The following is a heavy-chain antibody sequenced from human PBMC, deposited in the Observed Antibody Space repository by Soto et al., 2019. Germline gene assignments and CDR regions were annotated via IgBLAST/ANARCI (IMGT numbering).Heavy chain of an antibody. CDR1: GYTFPNYG. Sequence: ASVKVSCKASGYTFPNYGITWVRQAPGQGLEWMGWISAYKTNIKYAQKFQGRVTLTTDTSTSTAYMELRSLRSDDTAIYYCARDLDGSGAYYTDFWGQGTLVTVSS. CDR3: ARDLDGSGAYYTDF. V-gene: IGHV1-18*01. D-gene: IGHD3-10*01. J-gene: IGHJ4*02. CDR2: ISAYKTNI.